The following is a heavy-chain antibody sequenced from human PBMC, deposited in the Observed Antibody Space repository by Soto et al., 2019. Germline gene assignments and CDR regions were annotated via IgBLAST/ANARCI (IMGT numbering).Heavy chain of an antibody. CDR1: GYTFPNYG. Sequence: ASVKVSCKASGYTFPNYGITWVRQAPGQGLEWMGWISAYKTNIKYAQKFQGRVTLTTDTSTSTAYMELRSLRSDDTAIYYCARDLDGSGAYYTDFWGQGTLVTVSS. CDR3: ARDLDGSGAYYTDF. V-gene: IGHV1-18*01. D-gene: IGHD3-10*01. J-gene: IGHJ4*02. CDR2: ISAYKTNI.